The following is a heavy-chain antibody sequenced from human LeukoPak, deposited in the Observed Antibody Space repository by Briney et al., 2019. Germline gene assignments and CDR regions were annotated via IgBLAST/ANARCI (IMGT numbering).Heavy chain of an antibody. CDR1: GFTFSSYE. V-gene: IGHV3-48*03. CDR2: ISSSGSTI. CDR3: ARDKVVGPTQFDY. J-gene: IGHJ4*02. D-gene: IGHD1-26*01. Sequence: GGSLRLSCAASGFTFSSYEMNWVRQAPRKGLEWVSYISSSGSTIYYADSVKGRFTISRDNAKNSLYLQMNSLRAEDTAVYYCARDKVVGPTQFDYWGQGALVTVSS.